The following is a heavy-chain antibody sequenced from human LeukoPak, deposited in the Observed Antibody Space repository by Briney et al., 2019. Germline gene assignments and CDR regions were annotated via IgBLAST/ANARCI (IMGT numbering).Heavy chain of an antibody. Sequence: SQTLSLTCAVSGGSISSGGYSWSWIRQPPGKGLEWIGYIYHSGSTYYNPSLKSRVTISVDRSKNQFSLKLSSVTAAGTAVYYCARGSDFGSGNWFDPWGQGTLVTVSS. CDR3: ARGSDFGSGNWFDP. V-gene: IGHV4-30-2*01. CDR2: IYHSGST. CDR1: GGSISSGGYS. J-gene: IGHJ5*02. D-gene: IGHD3-10*01.